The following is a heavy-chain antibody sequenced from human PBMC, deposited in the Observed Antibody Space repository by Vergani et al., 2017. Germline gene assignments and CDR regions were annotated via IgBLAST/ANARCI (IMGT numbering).Heavy chain of an antibody. D-gene: IGHD6-19*01. CDR1: GFTFSNYG. V-gene: IGHV3-30*02. CDR2: IRYDGSNT. Sequence: QVQLVESGGGVVQPGGSLRLSCGASGFTFSNYGMHWVRQAPGKGLEWVTFIRYDGSNTYYADSVKGRFTISRDNSKNTLFLQMNSLRPEDTAVYYCAGDTVTGSRYFDYWCQGTLVTVAS. CDR3: AGDTVTGSRYFDY. J-gene: IGHJ4*02.